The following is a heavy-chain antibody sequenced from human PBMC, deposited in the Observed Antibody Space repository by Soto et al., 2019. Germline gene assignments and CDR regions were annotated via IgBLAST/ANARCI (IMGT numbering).Heavy chain of an antibody. D-gene: IGHD3-9*01. CDR3: ARVREEADNISVWFDP. CDR1: GGSISSGGYS. V-gene: IGHV4-30-2*01. Sequence: TLSLTCAVSGGSISSGGYSWSWIRQPPGKGLEWIGYIYHSGSTYYNPSLKSRVTILVDRSKNQFSLKLSSVTAADTAVYYCARVREEADNISVWFDPWGQGNLVTVS. J-gene: IGHJ5*02. CDR2: IYHSGST.